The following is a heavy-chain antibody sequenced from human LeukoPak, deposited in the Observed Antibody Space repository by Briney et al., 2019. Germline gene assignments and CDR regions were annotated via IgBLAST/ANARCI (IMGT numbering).Heavy chain of an antibody. Sequence: GGSLRLSCAASGFTFSSYSMNWVRQAPGKGLEWVSYISSSGSTIYYADSVKGRFTISRDNAKNSLYLQMNSLRAEDTAVYYCARKMYYYGSGSYDHWGQGTLVTVSS. D-gene: IGHD3-10*01. V-gene: IGHV3-48*04. CDR3: ARKMYYYGSGSYDH. CDR2: ISSSGSTI. J-gene: IGHJ4*02. CDR1: GFTFSSYS.